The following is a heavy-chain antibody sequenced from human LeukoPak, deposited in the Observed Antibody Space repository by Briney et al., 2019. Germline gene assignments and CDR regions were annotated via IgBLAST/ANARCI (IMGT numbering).Heavy chain of an antibody. CDR1: GFTFSSYS. CDR2: ISSSSSTI. J-gene: IGHJ1*01. V-gene: IGHV3-48*01. D-gene: IGHD2-21*02. CDR3: AKEKSLSAYCGGDCYYFQH. Sequence: QPGGSLRLSCAASGFTFSSYSMNWVRQAPGKGLEWVSYISSSSSTIYYADSVKGRFTISRDNAKNSLYLQMNSLRAEDTAVYYCAKEKSLSAYCGGDCYYFQHWGQGTLVTVSS.